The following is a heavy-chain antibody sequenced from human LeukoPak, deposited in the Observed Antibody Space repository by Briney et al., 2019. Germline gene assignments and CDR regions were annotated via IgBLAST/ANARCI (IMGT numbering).Heavy chain of an antibody. D-gene: IGHD3-22*01. V-gene: IGHV1-69*05. J-gene: IGHJ4*02. CDR3: ARPSYYYDSPFDY. Sequence: SVKVSCKASGGTFSSYAISWVRQAPGQGLEWMGGIIPIFGTANYAQKFQGRVTVTTDESTSTAYMELSSLRSEDTAVYYCARPSYYYDSPFDYWGQGTLVTVSS. CDR1: GGTFSSYA. CDR2: IIPIFGTA.